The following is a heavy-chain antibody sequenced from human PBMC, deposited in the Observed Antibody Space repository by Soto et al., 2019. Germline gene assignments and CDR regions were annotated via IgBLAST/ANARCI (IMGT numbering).Heavy chain of an antibody. CDR1: GFTFRNYD. Sequence: EVQLVESGGGLVQPGGSLSLSCEASGFTFRNYDMHWVRQGTGKGLGWVSGISAAGDPDYADSAEGRFTISRENAQDSFFLQMTSLRVVDTAVYYGARTDRDFYGLDVWGPGTTLSVSS. CDR3: ARTDRDFYGLDV. CDR2: ISAAGDP. V-gene: IGHV3-13*05. J-gene: IGHJ6*02.